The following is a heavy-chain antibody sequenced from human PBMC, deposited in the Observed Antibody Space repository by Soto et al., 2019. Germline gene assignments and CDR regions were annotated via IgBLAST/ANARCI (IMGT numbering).Heavy chain of an antibody. V-gene: IGHV4-30-4*01. CDR2: ISNSGST. Sequence: SETLSLTCTVSGGSVTSDEDYWSWLRQSPGKGLEWIGYISNSGSTGYNPSLKTRLSMSVDRSKNQFTLRLTSVTAADTAVYFCATDSGSSYGYFDYWGQSSQVTVSS. CDR3: ATDSGSSYGYFDY. D-gene: IGHD4-17*01. J-gene: IGHJ4*02. CDR1: GGSVTSDEDY.